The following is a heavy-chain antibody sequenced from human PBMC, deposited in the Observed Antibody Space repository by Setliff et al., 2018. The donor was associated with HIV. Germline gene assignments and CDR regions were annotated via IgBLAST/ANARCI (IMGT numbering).Heavy chain of an antibody. J-gene: IGHJ3*02. Sequence: SETLSLTCTLYGGSLTNYYWTWIRQSPGEGLEWIGEIVDSGSTTYNPSLKSRVTISLDTSKKQFSLKLSSVTAADTAVYYCASATKLLTGYTEIWGQGTMVTVSS. CDR3: ASATKLLTGYTEI. CDR2: IVDSGST. CDR1: GGSLTNYY. V-gene: IGHV4-59*08. D-gene: IGHD1-1*01.